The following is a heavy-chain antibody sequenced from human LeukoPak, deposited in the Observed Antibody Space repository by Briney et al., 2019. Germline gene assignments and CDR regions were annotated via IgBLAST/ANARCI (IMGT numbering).Heavy chain of an antibody. D-gene: IGHD5-24*01. CDR3: AKARRDGYNSWGIFDY. Sequence: GGSLRLSCAASGFTFDNYAMHWVRQPPGKGLEWVSGISWKGGSIGYADSVKGRFTISRDNAKNSLYLQMNSLRAEDMALYYCAKARRDGYNSWGIFDYWGQGTLVTVSS. CDR2: ISWKGGSI. CDR1: GFTFDNYA. J-gene: IGHJ4*02. V-gene: IGHV3-9*03.